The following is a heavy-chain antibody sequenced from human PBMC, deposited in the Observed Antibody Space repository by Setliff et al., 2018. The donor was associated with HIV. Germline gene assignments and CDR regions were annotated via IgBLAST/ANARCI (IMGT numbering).Heavy chain of an antibody. V-gene: IGHV4-39*01. Sequence: SETLSLPCTVSGDSISSSIYYWGWVRQPPGKGLEWIGGIYYTGSPFYNPSLKSRVTISVDTSNNQFSLKLSSVTAADTAVYYCARGGGTSSPIDYHYYIDVWGKGTTVTVSS. CDR1: GDSISSSIYY. CDR3: ARGGGTSSPIDYHYYIDV. J-gene: IGHJ6*03. CDR2: IYYTGSP. D-gene: IGHD6-6*01.